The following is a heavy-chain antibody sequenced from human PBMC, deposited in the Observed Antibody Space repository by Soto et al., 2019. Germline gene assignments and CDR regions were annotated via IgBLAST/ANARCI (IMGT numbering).Heavy chain of an antibody. CDR2: IHPSDSDT. CDR3: ARSYYDFWSAYFDP. Sequence: ESLNISCRASGYRFSSYWIGLVRQMPGKGLEWMGIIHPSDSDTRYSPSFQGQVNISVDKSINTAYLQWSSLKASDTAMYYCARSYYDFWSAYFDPWGQGTRVTVSS. D-gene: IGHD3-3*01. J-gene: IGHJ4*02. V-gene: IGHV5-51*01. CDR1: GYRFSSYW.